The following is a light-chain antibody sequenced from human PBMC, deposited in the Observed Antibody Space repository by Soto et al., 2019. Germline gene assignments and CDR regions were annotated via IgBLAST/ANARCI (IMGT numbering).Light chain of an antibody. V-gene: IGLV1-40*01. CDR1: SSDIGAGFD. Sequence: QSVLTQPPSVSGAPGQRVTISCTGSSSDIGAGFDVHWYQHLPGTAPKLLIYGNTNRPSGVPGRFSGSKSGTSASLVITGLQAEDEADYYCQSYENSRTGLYVFGTGTKVTVL. CDR3: QSYENSRTGLYV. J-gene: IGLJ1*01. CDR2: GNT.